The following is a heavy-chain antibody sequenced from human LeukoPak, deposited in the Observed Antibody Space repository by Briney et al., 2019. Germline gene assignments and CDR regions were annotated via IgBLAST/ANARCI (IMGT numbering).Heavy chain of an antibody. CDR1: DYSISSGYS. CDR3: ARVISNYYFDN. J-gene: IGHJ4*02. D-gene: IGHD3-10*01. V-gene: IGHV4-38-2*01. CDR2: FSHSVST. Sequence: KASETLSLTCAVSDYSISSGYSWGWIRQPPGKGLEWIGFFSHSVSTYYNPSLMSRATISVDSSKNHFSLKLSSVTAADTAFYYCARVISNYYFDNWGRGTLVTVSS.